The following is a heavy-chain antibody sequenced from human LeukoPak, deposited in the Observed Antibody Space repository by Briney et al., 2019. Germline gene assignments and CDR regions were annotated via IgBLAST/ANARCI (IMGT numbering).Heavy chain of an antibody. CDR3: AAIAAAGTAGYFDY. CDR2: INPSGGST. J-gene: IGHJ4*02. V-gene: IGHV1-46*01. CDR1: GYTFTSYY. Sequence: GASVKVSCKASGYTFTSYYKHWVRQAPGQGLEWMGIINPSGGSTSYAQKFQGRVTMTRDTSTSTVYMELSSLSSEDTAVYYCAAIAAAGTAGYFDYWGQGTLVTVSS. D-gene: IGHD6-13*01.